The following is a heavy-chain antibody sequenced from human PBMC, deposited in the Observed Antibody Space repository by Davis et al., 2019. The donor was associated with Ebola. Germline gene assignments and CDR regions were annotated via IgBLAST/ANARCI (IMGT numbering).Heavy chain of an antibody. D-gene: IGHD6-6*01. Sequence: PGGSLRLSCAASGFTFNSYAMTWVRQAPGKGLEWVSSISGSGENTYYADSVKGRLTISRDNSKRTLYLQMNSLRAQDTAVYYCAKVGSTSWEIFYLDYWGQGTLVTVSS. J-gene: IGHJ4*02. V-gene: IGHV3-23*01. CDR2: ISGSGENT. CDR1: GFTFNSYA. CDR3: AKVGSTSWEIFYLDY.